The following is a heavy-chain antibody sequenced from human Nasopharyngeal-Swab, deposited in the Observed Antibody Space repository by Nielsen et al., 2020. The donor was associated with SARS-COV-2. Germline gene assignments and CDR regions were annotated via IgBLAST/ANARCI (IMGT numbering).Heavy chain of an antibody. J-gene: IGHJ6*02. CDR1: GFTFNNYN. CDR2: ISWNSGSI. Sequence: SLKISCAASGFTFNNYNFNWVRQAPGKGLEWVSGISWNSGSIGYADSVKGRFTISRDNAKNSLYLQMNSLRAEDTALYYCAKEGLRYFDWLFGYGMDVWGQGTTVTVSS. V-gene: IGHV3-9*01. D-gene: IGHD3-9*01. CDR3: AKEGLRYFDWLFGYGMDV.